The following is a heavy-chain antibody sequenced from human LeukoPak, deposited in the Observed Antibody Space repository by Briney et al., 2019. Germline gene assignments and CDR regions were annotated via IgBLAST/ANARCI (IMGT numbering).Heavy chain of an antibody. CDR1: GFTFGHYA. Sequence: GGSLRLSCAASGFTFGHYAVHWVRQAPGKGLEWVALVTFDGSHQYYADSVKGRFTSSKDNSKNTLYLQMNSLRAEDTAVYYCAKDRHIVATIGPDYWGQGTLVTVSS. V-gene: IGHV3-30*04. CDR2: VTFDGSHQ. CDR3: AKDRHIVATIGPDY. D-gene: IGHD5-12*01. J-gene: IGHJ4*02.